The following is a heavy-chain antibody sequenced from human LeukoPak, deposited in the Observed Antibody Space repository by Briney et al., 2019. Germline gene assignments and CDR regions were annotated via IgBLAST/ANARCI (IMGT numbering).Heavy chain of an antibody. Sequence: PGGSLRLSCAASGFTFSSYAMNWVRQAPGKGLEWVAVISYDGNNKYYADSVQGRFTISRDNSKNTLYLQMNSLRGEDTAVYYWANVMTPVATVWGQGTLVTVSS. CDR1: GFTFSSYA. CDR3: ANVMTPVATV. D-gene: IGHD4-23*01. V-gene: IGHV3-30*04. CDR2: ISYDGNNK. J-gene: IGHJ4*02.